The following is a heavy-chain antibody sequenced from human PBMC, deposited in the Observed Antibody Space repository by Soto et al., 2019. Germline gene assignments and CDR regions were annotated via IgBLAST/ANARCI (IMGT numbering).Heavy chain of an antibody. CDR2: ITYDGSDK. J-gene: IGHJ4*02. D-gene: IGHD3-22*01. V-gene: IGHV3-30-3*01. Sequence: GGSLRLSCAASGFTFSRYGLHWVRQAPGKGLEWVAFITYDGSDKFYADSVKGRFTISRDTSKNTLYLQMNSLRAEDTAVYYCARVLGGYPNFDFWGQGTLVTVSS. CDR1: GFTFSRYG. CDR3: ARVLGGYPNFDF.